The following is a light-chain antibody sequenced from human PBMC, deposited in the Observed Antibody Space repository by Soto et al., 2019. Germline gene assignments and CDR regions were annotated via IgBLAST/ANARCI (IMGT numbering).Light chain of an antibody. Sequence: DIQMTQTPSTLSASVGDRVTITCRASQSISSWLAWYQQKPGKAPNLLIHKASHLESGVPSRFSGRGSGTEFTLTISSLQPGDFATYYCQHYNTYPWTFGQGTKVDIK. CDR2: KAS. V-gene: IGKV1-5*03. CDR1: QSISSW. J-gene: IGKJ1*01. CDR3: QHYNTYPWT.